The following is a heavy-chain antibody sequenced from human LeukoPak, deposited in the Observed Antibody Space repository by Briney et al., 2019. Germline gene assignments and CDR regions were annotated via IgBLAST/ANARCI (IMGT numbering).Heavy chain of an antibody. CDR1: GDSVTSISVA. V-gene: IGHV6-1*01. CDR3: SLARSEYHYGMDV. CDR2: TYYRSKWYY. J-gene: IGHJ6*02. Sequence: SQTLSLTCAISGDSVTSISVAWNWIRQSPSRGLEWLGRTYYRSKWYYEYAVSVKSRINISPDTSKNQFSLQLTSVTPEDTAVYYCSLARSEYHYGMDVWGQGTTVTVSS.